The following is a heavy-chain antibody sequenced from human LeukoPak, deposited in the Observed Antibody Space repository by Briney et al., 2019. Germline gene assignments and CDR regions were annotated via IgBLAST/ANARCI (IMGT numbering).Heavy chain of an antibody. V-gene: IGHV1-2*02. J-gene: IGHJ3*02. Sequence: ASVKVSCKASGYTFTGYYMHWVRQAPGQGLEWMGWINPNSGGTNYAQKFQGRVTMTRDTSISTAYMELRSLRSDDTAVYYCARDLPGRLVREGSAFDIWGQGTMVTVSS. CDR3: ARDLPGRLVREGSAFDI. CDR2: INPNSGGT. D-gene: IGHD6-19*01. CDR1: GYTFTGYY.